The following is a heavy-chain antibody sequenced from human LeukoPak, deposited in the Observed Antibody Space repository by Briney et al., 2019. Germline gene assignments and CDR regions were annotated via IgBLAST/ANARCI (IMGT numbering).Heavy chain of an antibody. CDR2: IYPGDSDT. CDR3: ATPPNDHGDYDY. D-gene: IGHD4-17*01. CDR1: GYSFTSYW. V-gene: IGHV5-51*01. Sequence: GESLKISCKGSGYSFTSYWIGWVRQMPGKGLEWMGVIYPGDSDTRYRPSFQGQVTISADKSISTAYLQWSSPEASDTAMYYCATPPNDHGDYDYWGQGTLVTVSS. J-gene: IGHJ4*02.